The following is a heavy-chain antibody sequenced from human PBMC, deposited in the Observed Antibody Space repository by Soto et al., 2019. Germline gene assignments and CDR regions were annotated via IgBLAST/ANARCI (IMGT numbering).Heavy chain of an antibody. V-gene: IGHV4-4*03. CDR1: AGTTRRCYW. CDR2: MSHSETT. CDR3: ARASASSMLRGVIIN. Sequence: QEKLRHTNAVSAGTTRRCYWLRWVRLLQRKKLEWIGEMSHSETTKYNPSIQSRVTISVDQSKNQFSMKMTSVTAADTALYYCARASASSMLRGVIINWGQGTQVTVS. D-gene: IGHD3-10*01. J-gene: IGHJ4*02.